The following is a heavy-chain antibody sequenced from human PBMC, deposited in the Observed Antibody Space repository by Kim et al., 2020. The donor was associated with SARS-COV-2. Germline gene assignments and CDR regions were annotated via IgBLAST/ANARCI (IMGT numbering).Heavy chain of an antibody. CDR3: LGELLREYYYYYGMDV. J-gene: IGHJ6*02. D-gene: IGHD1-26*01. Sequence: SVKVPFTISRDNSKNTLYLQMNSLRAEDTAVYYCLGELLREYYYYYGMDVWGQGTTVTVSS. V-gene: IGHV3-23*01.